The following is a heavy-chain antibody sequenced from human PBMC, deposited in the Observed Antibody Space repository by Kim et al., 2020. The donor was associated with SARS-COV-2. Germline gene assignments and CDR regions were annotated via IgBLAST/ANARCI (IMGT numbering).Heavy chain of an antibody. CDR1: GFTFTSFS. CDR3: ANAGQWLGRGYHAE. CDR2: ISASGGCT. V-gene: IGHV3-23*01. D-gene: IGHD6-19*01. Sequence: GGSLRLSCTASGFTFTSFSMSWVRQAPGKGLEWVSGISASGGCTNYGDSVRGRFTISRDNAKSTLYLQMNSLRAEDTALYYCANAGQWLGRGYHAEWGQG. J-gene: IGHJ1*01.